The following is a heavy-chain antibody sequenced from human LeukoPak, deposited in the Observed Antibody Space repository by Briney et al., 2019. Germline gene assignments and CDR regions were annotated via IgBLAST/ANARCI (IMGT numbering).Heavy chain of an antibody. CDR1: GGSISSGSYY. CDR3: ARDESYYNVFDY. J-gene: IGHJ4*02. CDR2: IYTSGST. V-gene: IGHV4-61*02. Sequence: SETLSLTCTVSGGSISSGSYYWSWIRQPAGKGLEWIGRIYTSGSTSYNPSLKSRVTISVDTSKNQFSLKLSSVTAADTAVYYCARDESYYNVFDYWGQGTLVTVSS. D-gene: IGHD3-10*01.